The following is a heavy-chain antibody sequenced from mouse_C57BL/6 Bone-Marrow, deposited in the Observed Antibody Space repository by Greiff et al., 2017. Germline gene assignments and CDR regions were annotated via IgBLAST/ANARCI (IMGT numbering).Heavy chain of an antibody. CDR1: GFTFSDYG. J-gene: IGHJ2*01. V-gene: IGHV5-17*01. Sequence: EVMLVESGGGLVKPGGSLKLSCAASGFTFSDYGMHWVRQAPEKGLEWVAYIRSGSSTIYYADTVKGRFTISRDNAKNTRFLQMTSLRSEDTAMYYCARGYLDYWGQGTTLTVSS. D-gene: IGHD2-2*01. CDR3: ARGYLDY. CDR2: IRSGSSTI.